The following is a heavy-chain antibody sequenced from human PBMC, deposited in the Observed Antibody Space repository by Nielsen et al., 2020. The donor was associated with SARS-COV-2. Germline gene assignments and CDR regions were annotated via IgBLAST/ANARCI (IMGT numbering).Heavy chain of an antibody. CDR2: TIPILGIA. CDR3: ARDRPTDYYDSSGYYFDY. D-gene: IGHD3-22*01. V-gene: IGHV1-69*04. Sequence: WVRQAPGQGLEWMGRTIPILGIANYAQKFQGRVTITADKSTSTAYMELSSLRSEDTAVYYCARDRPTDYYDSSGYYFDYWGQGTLVTVSS. J-gene: IGHJ4*02.